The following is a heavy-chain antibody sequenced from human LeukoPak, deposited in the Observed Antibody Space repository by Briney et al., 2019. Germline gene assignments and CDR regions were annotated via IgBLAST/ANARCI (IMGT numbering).Heavy chain of an antibody. D-gene: IGHD6-19*01. CDR1: EFSVGSNY. Sequence: GGSLRLSCAASEFSVGSNYMTWVRQAPGKGLEWVSLIYSGGSTYYAGSVKGRFTISSDNSKNTLYLQMNSLRAEDTAVYYCAKWRRGGWSLDYWGQGTLVTVSS. CDR2: IYSGGST. V-gene: IGHV3-66*01. J-gene: IGHJ4*02. CDR3: AKWRRGGWSLDY.